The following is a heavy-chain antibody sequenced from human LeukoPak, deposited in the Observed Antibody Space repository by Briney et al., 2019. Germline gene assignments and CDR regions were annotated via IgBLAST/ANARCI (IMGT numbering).Heavy chain of an antibody. J-gene: IGHJ4*02. CDR2: INPNSGGT. CDR1: GYIFTGYY. Sequence: GASVKVSCKASGYIFTGYYMHWVRQAPGQGLEWMGWINPNSGGTNYAQKFQGRVTMTRDTSISTAYMELSRLRSDDTAVYYCARGTTRAVVVVAAIPNLYVYWGQGTLVTVSS. V-gene: IGHV1-2*02. D-gene: IGHD2-15*01. CDR3: ARGTTRAVVVVAAIPNLYVY.